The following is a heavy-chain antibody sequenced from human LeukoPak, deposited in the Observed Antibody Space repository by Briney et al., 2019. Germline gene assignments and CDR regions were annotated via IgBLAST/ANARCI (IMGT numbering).Heavy chain of an antibody. Sequence: SETLSLTCAVYGGSFSGYYWSWIRQPPGKGLEWIGEISHSGSTNYNPSLKSRVTISVDTSKNQFSLKLSSVTAADTAMYYCARAPSMVRGVGFDYWGQGTLVTVSS. V-gene: IGHV4-34*01. CDR1: GGSFSGYY. J-gene: IGHJ4*02. CDR3: ARAPSMVRGVGFDY. D-gene: IGHD3-10*01. CDR2: ISHSGST.